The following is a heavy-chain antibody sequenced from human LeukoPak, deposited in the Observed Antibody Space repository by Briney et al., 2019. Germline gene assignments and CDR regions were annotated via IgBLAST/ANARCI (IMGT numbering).Heavy chain of an antibody. Sequence: SETLSLTCTVSGGSISSYYWSWIRQPPGKGLEWIGYIYYSGSTNYNPSLKSRVTISIDTSKNQFSLKLSSATAADTAVYYCARFTRGGIAAAGHRGYFDYWDQGTLVTVSS. CDR2: IYYSGST. CDR3: ARFTRGGIAAAGHRGYFDY. D-gene: IGHD6-13*01. J-gene: IGHJ4*02. CDR1: GGSISSYY. V-gene: IGHV4-59*01.